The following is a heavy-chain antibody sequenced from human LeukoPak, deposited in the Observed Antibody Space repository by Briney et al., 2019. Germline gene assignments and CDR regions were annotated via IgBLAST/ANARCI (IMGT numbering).Heavy chain of an antibody. CDR1: GFAFSSYE. CDR3: AREGGRRDFDY. J-gene: IGHJ4*02. CDR2: ISTSGSYI. Sequence: PGGSLRLSCAASGFAFSSYEMNWVRQAPGKGLEWVSSISTSGSYIYYADSVKGRFTISRDNAKNSLYLQMNSLRAEDTAVYYCAREGGRRDFDYWGQGTLVTVSS. D-gene: IGHD1-14*01. V-gene: IGHV3-21*01.